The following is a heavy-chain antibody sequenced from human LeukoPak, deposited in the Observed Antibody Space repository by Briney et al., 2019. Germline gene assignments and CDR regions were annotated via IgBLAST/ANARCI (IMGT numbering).Heavy chain of an antibody. V-gene: IGHV3-23*01. CDR3: AKETRVAGWYSDY. J-gene: IGHJ4*02. D-gene: IGHD6-19*01. CDR2: INDSGGNT. Sequence: GGSLRLSCAASGFTFSNSWMAWVRQAPGKGLEWVSSINDSGGNTYNADSVKGRFTISRDNSKNTLYLQMNSLRAEDTAVYYCAKETRVAGWYSDYWGQGTLVAVSS. CDR1: GFTFSNSW.